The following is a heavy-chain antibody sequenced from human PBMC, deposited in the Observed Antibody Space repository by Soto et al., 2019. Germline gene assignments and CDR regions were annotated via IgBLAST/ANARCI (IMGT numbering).Heavy chain of an antibody. Sequence: GGSLRLSCAASGVTFSSYAMHWVRQAPGKGLEWVAVISYDGSNKYYADSVKGRFTISRDNSKNTLYLQMNSLRAEDTAVYYCARDILATRPVAGTIDYWGQGTLVTVSS. V-gene: IGHV3-30-3*01. D-gene: IGHD6-19*01. CDR2: ISYDGSNK. CDR3: ARDILATRPVAGTIDY. CDR1: GVTFSSYA. J-gene: IGHJ4*02.